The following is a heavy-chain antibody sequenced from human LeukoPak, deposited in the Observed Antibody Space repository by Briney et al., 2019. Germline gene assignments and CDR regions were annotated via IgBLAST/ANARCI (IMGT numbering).Heavy chain of an antibody. D-gene: IGHD4-17*01. J-gene: IGHJ5*02. CDR1: GYTFTIYY. CDR2: INPSDGST. V-gene: IGHV1-46*01. Sequence: ASVKLSCKASGYTFTIYYMNWGRQAPGQGLEWMGKINPSDGSTDFAQNFQGRVTMTRDTSTSTVYMELSSLRSEDTAVYYCVRGWWGTDYGWTNWFDRWGQGTLVTVSS. CDR3: VRGWWGTDYGWTNWFDR.